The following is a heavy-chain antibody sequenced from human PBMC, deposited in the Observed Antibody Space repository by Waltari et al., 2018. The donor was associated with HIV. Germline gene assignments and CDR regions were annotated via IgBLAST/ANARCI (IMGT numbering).Heavy chain of an antibody. CDR3: ARDKRYGDYSTYWYFDL. J-gene: IGHJ2*01. V-gene: IGHV3-21*01. D-gene: IGHD4-17*01. CDR2: ISSSSSYI. Sequence: APGKGLEWVSSISSSSSYIYYADSVKGRFTISRDNAKNSLYLQMNSLRAEDTAVYYCARDKRYGDYSTYWYFDLWGRGTLVTVSS.